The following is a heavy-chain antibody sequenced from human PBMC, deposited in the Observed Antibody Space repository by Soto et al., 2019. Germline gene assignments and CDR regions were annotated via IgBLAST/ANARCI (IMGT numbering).Heavy chain of an antibody. V-gene: IGHV3-23*01. Sequence: PGGSLSLSCAASGFTFGSYAMSWVRQAPGKGLEWVSAISGSGGSTYYADSVKGRFTISRDNSKNTLYLQMNSLRAEDTAVYYCAKGISSIAARPEAIFYWGQGTLVTVSS. D-gene: IGHD6-6*01. CDR1: GFTFGSYA. J-gene: IGHJ4*02. CDR3: AKGISSIAARPEAIFY. CDR2: ISGSGGST.